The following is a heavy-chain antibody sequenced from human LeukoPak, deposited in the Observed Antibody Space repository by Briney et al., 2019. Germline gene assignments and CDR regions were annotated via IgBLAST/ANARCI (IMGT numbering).Heavy chain of an antibody. V-gene: IGHV3-21*04. Sequence: GGSLRLSCAASGFTFSSYSMNWVRQAPGKGLEWVSSISSSSSYIYYADSVKGRFTISRDNAKNSLYLQMNSLRAEDTALYYCAKDISPLYDSSGYYGYYYYYGMDVWGQGTTVTVSS. CDR3: AKDISPLYDSSGYYGYYYYYGMDV. CDR1: GFTFSSYS. CDR2: ISSSSSYI. J-gene: IGHJ6*02. D-gene: IGHD3-22*01.